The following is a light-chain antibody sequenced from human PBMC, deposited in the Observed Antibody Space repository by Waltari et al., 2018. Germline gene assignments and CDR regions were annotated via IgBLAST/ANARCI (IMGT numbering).Light chain of an antibody. J-gene: IGLJ2*01. V-gene: IGLV3-1*01. CDR2: QDT. Sequence: SYELTQPPSVSVSPGQTASITCSGDKLGDLYACWYQQKPGQSPVLVIYQDTRRPSGIPERFSGSNSGNTATLTISGTQAMDEADYYCQARDSITSHVVFGGGTKLTVL. CDR3: QARDSITSHVV. CDR1: KLGDLY.